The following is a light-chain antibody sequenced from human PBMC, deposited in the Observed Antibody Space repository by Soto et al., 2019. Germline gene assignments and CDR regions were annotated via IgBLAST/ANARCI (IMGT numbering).Light chain of an antibody. V-gene: IGKV3-20*01. CDR2: GAS. J-gene: IGKJ2*01. CDR3: QQYGSPMYT. CDR1: QSVSSSY. Sequence: EIVVTQSPGTLSLSPGERATLSCRASQSVSSSYLAWYQQKPGQAPRLLIYGASSRATGIPDRFSGSGSGTDFTLTISRLEPEDFAVYYCQQYGSPMYTFGQGTKLEIK.